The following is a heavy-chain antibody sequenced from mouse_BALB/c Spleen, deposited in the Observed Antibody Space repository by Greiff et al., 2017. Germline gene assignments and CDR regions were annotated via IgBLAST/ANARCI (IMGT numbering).Heavy chain of an antibody. Sequence: VQLQQSGAELVRPGTSVKVSCKASGYAFTNYLIEWVKQRPGQGLEWIGVINPGSGGTNYNEKFKGKATLTADKSSSTAYMQLSSLTSDDSAVYFCARMITTYGYYAMDYWGQGTSVTVSS. CDR3: ARMITTYGYYAMDY. V-gene: IGHV1-54*01. CDR1: GYAFTNYL. CDR2: INPGSGGT. D-gene: IGHD2-4*01. J-gene: IGHJ4*01.